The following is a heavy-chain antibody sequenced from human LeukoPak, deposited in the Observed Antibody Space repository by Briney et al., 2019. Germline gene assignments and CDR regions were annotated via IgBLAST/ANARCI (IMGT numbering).Heavy chain of an antibody. J-gene: IGHJ4*02. D-gene: IGHD3-22*01. V-gene: IGHV4-39*02. CDR1: GGSINSRSHY. Sequence: PSETPSITCTVPGGSINSRSHYWGWICHPPAKGLEWIGSVYYSGATYYNPSLKRRVTISVDTSKSHFSLNLSSVTAADTAVYYCARGRRNYYDSSGYYYGLSVYWGQGTLVTVSS. CDR2: VYYSGAT. CDR3: ARGRRNYYDSSGYYYGLSVY.